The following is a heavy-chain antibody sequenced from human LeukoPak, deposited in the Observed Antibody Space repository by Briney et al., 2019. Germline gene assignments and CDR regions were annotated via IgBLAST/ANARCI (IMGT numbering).Heavy chain of an antibody. D-gene: IGHD5-24*01. V-gene: IGHV5-51*01. CDR3: ASTNPDGHNVDY. CDR1: GYSFTSYW. CDR2: IYPGDSNI. Sequence: GESLKISCKASGYSFTSYWIGWVRQMPGKGLEWMAIIYPGDSNIKYNPSFQAQVTISADKSITTTYLQWSSLEASDPAIYYCASTNPDGHNVDYWGQGTLVTVSS. J-gene: IGHJ4*02.